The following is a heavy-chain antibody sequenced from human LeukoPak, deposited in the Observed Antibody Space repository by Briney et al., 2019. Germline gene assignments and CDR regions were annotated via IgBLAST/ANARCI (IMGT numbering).Heavy chain of an antibody. J-gene: IGHJ4*02. V-gene: IGHV4-59*01. CDR1: GGSIRSYY. CDR2: VYHTGST. CDR3: STDSPTGFDH. Sequence: TASATLSLTCPVSGGSIRSYYWSWTRQSPEKGLEWIGYVYHTGSTKYNPSLQSRVTISIDPSKNQFSLNLTSVTAADTAVYYCSTDSPTGFDHWGQGALVTVSS. D-gene: IGHD2/OR15-2a*01.